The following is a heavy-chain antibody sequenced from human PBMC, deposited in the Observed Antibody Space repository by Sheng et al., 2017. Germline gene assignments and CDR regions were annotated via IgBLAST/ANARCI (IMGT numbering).Heavy chain of an antibody. CDR2: ISYDGSNK. CDR1: GFTFSSYG. Sequence: QVQLVESGGGVVQPGRSLRLSCAASGFTFSSYGMHWVRQAPGKGLEWVAVISYDGSNKYYADSVKGRFTISRDNSKNTLYLQMNSLRAEDTAVYYCVKDGSSGYYPDYFDYWGQGTLVTVSS. J-gene: IGHJ4*02. V-gene: IGHV3-30*18. D-gene: IGHD3-22*01. CDR3: VKDGSSGYYPDYFDY.